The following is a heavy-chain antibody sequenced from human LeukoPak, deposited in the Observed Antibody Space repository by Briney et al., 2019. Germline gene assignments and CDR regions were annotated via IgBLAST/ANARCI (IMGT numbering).Heavy chain of an antibody. CDR1: GYTFTSYY. CDR3: ASRYYGSGSFYYYYYMDV. V-gene: IGHV1-46*01. CDR2: INPSGGST. Sequence: APVKVFCKASGYTFTSYYMHWVRQAPGQGLEWMGIINPSGGSTSYAQKFQGRVTITADKSTSTAYMELSSLRSEDTAVYYCASRYYGSGSFYYYYYMDVWGKGTTVTVSS. D-gene: IGHD3-10*01. J-gene: IGHJ6*03.